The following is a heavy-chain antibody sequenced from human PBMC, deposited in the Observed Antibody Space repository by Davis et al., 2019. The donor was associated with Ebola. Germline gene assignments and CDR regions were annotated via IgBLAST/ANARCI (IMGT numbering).Heavy chain of an antibody. D-gene: IGHD3-10*01. CDR2: IGTAGDT. CDR1: GFTFSGSS. V-gene: IGHV3-13*01. J-gene: IGHJ6*02. Sequence: GGSLRLSCAASGFTFSGSSMHWVRQATGKGLEWVSAIGTAGDTYYPGSVKGRFTISRENAKKSLYLQMNSLGAGDTAVYYCARGVAGRVRGVPWAMDVWGQGTTVTVSS. CDR3: ARGVAGRVRGVPWAMDV.